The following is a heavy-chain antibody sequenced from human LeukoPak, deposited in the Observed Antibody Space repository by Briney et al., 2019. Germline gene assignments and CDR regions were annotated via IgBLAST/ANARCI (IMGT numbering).Heavy chain of an antibody. CDR3: ARELDTAMAVDY. V-gene: IGHV4-59*01. J-gene: IGHJ4*02. CDR1: GGSISSYY. D-gene: IGHD5-18*01. CDR2: IYYSGST. Sequence: SETLSLTCTVSGGSISSYYWSWIRQPPGKGLEWIGYIYYSGSTTYNPSLKSRVTISVDTSKNQFSLKLSSVTAADTAVYYCARELDTAMAVDYWGQGTLVTVSS.